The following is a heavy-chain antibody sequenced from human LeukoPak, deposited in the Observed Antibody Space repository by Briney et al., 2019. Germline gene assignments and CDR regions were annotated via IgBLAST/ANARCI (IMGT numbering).Heavy chain of an antibody. D-gene: IGHD4-17*01. V-gene: IGHV3-23*01. CDR1: GFTFSSYA. CDR2: ISGSGGST. J-gene: IGHJ4*02. Sequence: GGSLRLSCAASGFTFSSYAMSWVRQAPGKGLEWVSAISGSGGSTYYADSVKGRFTISRDNSKNTLYLQMNSLRAEDTAVYYCTTDHYDYFDYWGQGTLVTVSS. CDR3: TTDHYDYFDY.